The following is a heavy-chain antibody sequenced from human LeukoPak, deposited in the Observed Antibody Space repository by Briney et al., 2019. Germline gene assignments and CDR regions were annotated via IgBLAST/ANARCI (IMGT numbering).Heavy chain of an antibody. CDR2: ISYDGSNK. D-gene: IGHD2-2*01. CDR1: GFTFSSYG. J-gene: IGHJ4*02. Sequence: PGRSLRLSCAASGFTFSSYGMHGVRQAPGKGLEWVAVISYDGSNKYYADSVKGRFTISRDNSKNTLYLQMNSLRAEDTAVYYCAKDRAGYCSSTSCYLGFDYWGQGTLVTVSS. V-gene: IGHV3-30*18. CDR3: AKDRAGYCSSTSCYLGFDY.